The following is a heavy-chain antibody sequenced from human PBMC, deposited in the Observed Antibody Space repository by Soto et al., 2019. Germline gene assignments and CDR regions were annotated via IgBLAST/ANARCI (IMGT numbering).Heavy chain of an antibody. CDR2: ISAYNGNT. CDR1: GYTFTSYG. D-gene: IGHD2-15*01. V-gene: IGHV1-18*01. CDR3: AFGRYCSGGSCYSTTDRLIPIDY. Sequence: GASVKVSCKASGYTFTSYGISWVRQAPGQGLEWMGWISAYNGNTNYAQKLQGRVTMTTDTSTSTAYMELRSLRSDDTAVYYCAFGRYCSGGSCYSTTDRLIPIDYWGQGTLVTVSS. J-gene: IGHJ4*02.